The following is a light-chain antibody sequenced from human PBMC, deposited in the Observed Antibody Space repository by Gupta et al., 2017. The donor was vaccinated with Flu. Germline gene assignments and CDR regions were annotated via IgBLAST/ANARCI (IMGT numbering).Light chain of an antibody. V-gene: IGKV3-20*01. CDR3: QSFGGSPLYA. CDR1: QSVSSGY. J-gene: IGKJ2*01. CDR2: GAS. Sequence: VTLSSRASQSVSSGYLAWYQQKPGQAPRLLLYGASTRATGIPDRFSGSGSGTDFSLTISRVEPEDFAVYYCQSFGGSPLYAFGQGTRLEMK.